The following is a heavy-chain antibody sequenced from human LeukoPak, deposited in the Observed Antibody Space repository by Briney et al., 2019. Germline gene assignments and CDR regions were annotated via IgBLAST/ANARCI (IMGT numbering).Heavy chain of an antibody. Sequence: GGSLRLSCAASGFTFDDYGMSWVRQAPGKGLEWVSSISSGSSYIYNADSVQGRFTISRDNSKNTLYLQMNSLRAEDTAVYYCAKDLSDGDYIYYFDYWGQGTLVTVSS. D-gene: IGHD4-17*01. CDR2: ISSGSSYI. J-gene: IGHJ4*02. CDR1: GFTFDDYG. CDR3: AKDLSDGDYIYYFDY. V-gene: IGHV3-21*01.